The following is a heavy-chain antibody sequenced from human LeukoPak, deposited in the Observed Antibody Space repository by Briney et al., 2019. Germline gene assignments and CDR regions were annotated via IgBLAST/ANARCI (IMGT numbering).Heavy chain of an antibody. CDR3: ARDRYYYDSSGYHDAFDI. D-gene: IGHD3-22*01. V-gene: IGHV1-18*01. CDR2: ISAYNGNT. CDR1: GYTFTSYG. J-gene: IGHJ3*02. Sequence: GASVKVSCKASGYTFTSYGISWVRQAPGQGLEWMGWISAYNGNTNYAQKLQGRVAMTTDTSTSTAYMELRSLRSDDTAVYYCARDRYYYDSSGYHDAFDIWGQGTMVTVSS.